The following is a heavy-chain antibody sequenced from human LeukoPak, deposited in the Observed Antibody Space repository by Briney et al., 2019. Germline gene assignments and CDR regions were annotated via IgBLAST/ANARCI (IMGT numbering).Heavy chain of an antibody. J-gene: IGHJ4*02. D-gene: IGHD6-19*01. Sequence: GSLRLSCAASGFTFSSYEMNWVRQAPGKGLEWVSYISSSGSTIYYADSVKGRFTISRDNAKNSLYLQMNSLRAEDTAVYYCARDRGSSGWYDYWGQGTLVTVSS. CDR2: ISSSGSTI. CDR1: GFTFSSYE. CDR3: ARDRGSSGWYDY. V-gene: IGHV3-48*03.